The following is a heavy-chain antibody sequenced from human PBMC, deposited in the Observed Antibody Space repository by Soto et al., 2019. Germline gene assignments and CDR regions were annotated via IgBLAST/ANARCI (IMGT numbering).Heavy chain of an antibody. V-gene: IGHV4-34*01. CDR1: GASFSGYY. CDR3: ARERVGYYGSGRYYTPVGY. Sequence: PSETLSLTCAFYGASFSGYYWSWIRQPPGKGLEWIGEINHSGSTNYNPSLKSRVTISVDTSKNQFSLKLSSVTAADTAVYYCARERVGYYGSGRYYTPVGYWGQGTLVTVS. CDR2: INHSGST. D-gene: IGHD3-10*01. J-gene: IGHJ4*02.